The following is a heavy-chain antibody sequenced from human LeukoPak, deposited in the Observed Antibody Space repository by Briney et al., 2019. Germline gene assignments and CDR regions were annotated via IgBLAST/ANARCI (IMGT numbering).Heavy chain of an antibody. CDR1: GGSISSGDYY. V-gene: IGHV4-31*03. Sequence: SQTLSITCTVSGGSISSGDYYLSWIRQHPGKGLEWIGYIYYSESTYYNPSLKSRVTIFDDTSKNQFSLKLSSVTAAVTAVYYCAASSSLSYGAPDYWGQGTLVTVSS. J-gene: IGHJ4*02. CDR3: AASSSLSYGAPDY. D-gene: IGHD4-17*01. CDR2: IYYSEST.